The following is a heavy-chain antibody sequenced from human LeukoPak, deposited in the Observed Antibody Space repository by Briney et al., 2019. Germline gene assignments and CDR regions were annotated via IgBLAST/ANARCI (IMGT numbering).Heavy chain of an antibody. CDR1: GYTFTSYG. Sequence: ASVKVSCKASGYTFTSYGISWVRXXXXXXXXXXXXXXXXXXXTNYAQKLQGRVTMTTDTSTSTAYMELRGLRSDDTAVYYCARDLPTFYYDSSGYYYGFDYWGQGTLVTVSS. V-gene: IGHV1-18*01. D-gene: IGHD3-22*01. CDR3: ARDLPTFYYDSSGYYYGFDY. CDR2: XXXXXXXT. J-gene: IGHJ4*02.